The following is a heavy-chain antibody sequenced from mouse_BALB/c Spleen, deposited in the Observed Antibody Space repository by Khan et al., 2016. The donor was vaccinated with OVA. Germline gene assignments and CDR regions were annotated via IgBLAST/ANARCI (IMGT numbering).Heavy chain of an antibody. V-gene: IGHV1S137*01. CDR1: GYTFTDYS. CDR2: ISTDSVNT. Sequence: QVRLQQSGPELVRPGVSVKISCKGSGYTFTDYSMHWVKQSHAKSLEWIGVISTDSVNTNYNQKFKGKATLTVDKSSCTAYMELARMTSEDSAIYYCAIRDYFDYWGQGTTLTVSS. CDR3: AIRDYFDY. J-gene: IGHJ2*01.